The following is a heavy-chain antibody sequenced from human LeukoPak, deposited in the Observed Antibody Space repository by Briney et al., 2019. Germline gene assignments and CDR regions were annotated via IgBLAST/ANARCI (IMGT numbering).Heavy chain of an antibody. CDR1: RGSIGSYY. J-gene: IGHJ6*02. Sequence: PSETLSLTCTVSRGSIGSYYWSWIRQAPGKGLEWIGYIYYSGSTNYNPSLKSRVTISVDTSKKRFSLQLNSVTAADTAVYYCAREVRYGMDIWGQGTTVTVSS. V-gene: IGHV4-59*01. CDR2: IYYSGST. CDR3: AREVRYGMDI.